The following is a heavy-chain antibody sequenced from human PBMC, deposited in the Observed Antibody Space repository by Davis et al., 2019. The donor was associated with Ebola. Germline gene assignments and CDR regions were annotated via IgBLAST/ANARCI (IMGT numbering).Heavy chain of an antibody. D-gene: IGHD1-26*01. J-gene: IGHJ6*04. Sequence: PGGSLRLSCAASGFIFSRYSMNWVRQVPGKGLEWVAYISITGSTIDYADSVKGRFTISRDNSKNTLYLQMNSLRAEDTAVYYCARAGGSYREDYYNMDVWGKGTTVTVSS. CDR2: ISITGSTI. CDR3: ARAGGSYREDYYNMDV. V-gene: IGHV3-48*01. CDR1: GFIFSRYS.